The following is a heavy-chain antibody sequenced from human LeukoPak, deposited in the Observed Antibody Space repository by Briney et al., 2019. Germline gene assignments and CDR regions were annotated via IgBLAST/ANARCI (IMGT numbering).Heavy chain of an antibody. V-gene: IGHV4-59*01. CDR1: GGSMSRNF. J-gene: IGHJ5*02. D-gene: IGHD3-3*01. CDR3: ARGGFWSDYYQYNWFDP. Sequence: PSETLSLTCTVSGGSMSRNFWSWIRQPPGKGLEWIGYIYYTGNTNYNPSLESRVTISVDTSKNRFSLRLSSVTAADTAVYYCARGGFWSDYYQYNWFDPWGQGTLVTVSS. CDR2: IYYTGNT.